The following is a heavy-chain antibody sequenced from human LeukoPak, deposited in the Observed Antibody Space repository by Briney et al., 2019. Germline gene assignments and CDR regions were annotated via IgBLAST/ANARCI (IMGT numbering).Heavy chain of an antibody. CDR3: ARGLQQLVRGFNYYFMDV. CDR1: GFTFSRYS. J-gene: IGHJ6*03. V-gene: IGHV3-48*01. D-gene: IGHD6-13*01. Sequence: GGSLRLSCAASGFTFSRYSVNWVRQAPGKGLEWVSYITSSSSSVYYADSVRGRFTISRDNAENSLYLQMNSLRAEDTAVYYCARGLQQLVRGFNYYFMDVWGKGTTVTVSS. CDR2: ITSSSSSV.